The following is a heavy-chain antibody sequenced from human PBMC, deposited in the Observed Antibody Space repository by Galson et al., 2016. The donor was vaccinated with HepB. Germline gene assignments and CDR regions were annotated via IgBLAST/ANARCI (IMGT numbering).Heavy chain of an antibody. J-gene: IGHJ4*02. V-gene: IGHV1-46*01. CDR2: INPGDGST. CDR1: GYTFTPYY. CDR3: ARGSSWSLYCFDY. D-gene: IGHD6-13*01. Sequence: SVKVPCKASGYTFTPYYMHWVRQAPGQGLEWMGLINPGDGSTSYAQKFQGRVTMTRDTSTSTVYMELSSLTSEDTAVYYCARGSSWSLYCFDYWGQGTLVTVSS.